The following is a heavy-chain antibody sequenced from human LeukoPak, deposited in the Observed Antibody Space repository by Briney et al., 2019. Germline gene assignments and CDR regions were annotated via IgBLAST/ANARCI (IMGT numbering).Heavy chain of an antibody. V-gene: IGHV4-39*01. CDR3: ARLGGATVDF. D-gene: IGHD1-26*01. Sequence: LEWIETAYYSGTTYYNPSIKSRVTISVDTSKNQFSLKLRSVSAADTGVYYCARLGGATVDFWGQGTLVTVSS. J-gene: IGHJ4*02. CDR2: AYYSGTT.